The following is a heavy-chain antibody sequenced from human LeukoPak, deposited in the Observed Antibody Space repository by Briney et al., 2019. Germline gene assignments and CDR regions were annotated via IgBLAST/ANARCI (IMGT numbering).Heavy chain of an antibody. CDR1: GGSISSYY. CDR2: IYTSGST. J-gene: IGHJ3*02. CDR3: ARGLYYYDSSGSIGI. D-gene: IGHD3-22*01. Sequence: SETLSLTCTVSGGSISSYYWSWIRQPAGKGLEWIGRIYTSGSTNYNPSLKSRVTISVDTSKNQFSLKLSSVTAADTAVYYCARGLYYYDSSGSIGIWGQGTMVTVSS. V-gene: IGHV4-4*07.